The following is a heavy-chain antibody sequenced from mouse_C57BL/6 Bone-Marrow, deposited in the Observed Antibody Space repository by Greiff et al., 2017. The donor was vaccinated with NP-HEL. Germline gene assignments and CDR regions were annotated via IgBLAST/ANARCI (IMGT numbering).Heavy chain of an antibody. CDR1: GYSITSGYY. D-gene: IGHD1-1*01. CDR2: ISYDGSN. CDR3: AREGYYG. V-gene: IGHV3-6*01. Sequence: DVKLQESGPGLVKPSQSLSLTCSVTGYSITSGYYWNWIRQFPGNKLEWMGYISYDGSNNYNPSLKNRISITRDTSKNQFFLKLNSVTTEDTATYYCAREGYYGRGQGTLVTVSA. J-gene: IGHJ3*01.